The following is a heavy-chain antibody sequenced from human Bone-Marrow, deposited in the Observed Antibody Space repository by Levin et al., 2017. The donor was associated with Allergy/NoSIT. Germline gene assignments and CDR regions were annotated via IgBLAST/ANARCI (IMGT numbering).Heavy chain of an antibody. CDR2: ISGSGTIT. J-gene: IGHJ4*02. V-gene: IGHV3-23*01. D-gene: IGHD6-19*01. CDR1: GFTFSSYA. Sequence: GGSLRLSCAASGFTFSSYAMSWVRQAPGKGLEWVSSISGSGTITHYAESVKGRFTISRDISNNMLHLQMNSLRAEDTAIYFCAKEGLAVAGYYFDSWGQGTLVTVSS. CDR3: AKEGLAVAGYYFDS.